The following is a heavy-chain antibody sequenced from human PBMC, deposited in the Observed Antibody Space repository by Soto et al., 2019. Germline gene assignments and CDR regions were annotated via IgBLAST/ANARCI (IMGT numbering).Heavy chain of an antibody. V-gene: IGHV3-53*01. J-gene: IGHJ4*02. CDR1: GFTVSSNY. D-gene: IGHD3-10*01. CDR3: ARDLLWFGEGMS. Sequence: HPGGSLRLSCAASGFTVSSNYMSWVRQAPGKGLEWVSVIYSGGSTYYADSVKGRFTISRDNSKNTLYLQMNSLRAEDTAVYYCARDLLWFGEGMSWGQGTLVTVSS. CDR2: IYSGGST.